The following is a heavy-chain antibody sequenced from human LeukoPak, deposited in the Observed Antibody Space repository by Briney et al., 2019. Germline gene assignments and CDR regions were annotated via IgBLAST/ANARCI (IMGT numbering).Heavy chain of an antibody. CDR1: GFTFSSYA. J-gene: IGHJ3*02. D-gene: IGHD5-18*01. Sequence: GGSLRLSCSASGFTFSSYAMHWVRQAPGKGLEYVSAISSNGGSTYYADSVKGRFTISRDNYKNTLNLQMNSLRAEDTAVYYCVVSYLYAFDIWGERVIVSVSS. CDR3: VVSYLYAFDI. CDR2: ISSNGGST. V-gene: IGHV3-64D*09.